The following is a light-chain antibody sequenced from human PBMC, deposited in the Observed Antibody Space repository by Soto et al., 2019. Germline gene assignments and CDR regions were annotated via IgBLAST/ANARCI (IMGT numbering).Light chain of an antibody. CDR1: QSVSSSY. J-gene: IGKJ1*01. V-gene: IGKV3-20*01. Sequence: EIVLTQSPGTLSLSPGETATLSCRASQSVSSSYLAWYQQKPGQAPRLLIYGASSRATGIPDRFSGSGSGTDFTLTISRLEPEDFAVYHCQQYGSSGTFGQGTKVEIK. CDR2: GAS. CDR3: QQYGSSGT.